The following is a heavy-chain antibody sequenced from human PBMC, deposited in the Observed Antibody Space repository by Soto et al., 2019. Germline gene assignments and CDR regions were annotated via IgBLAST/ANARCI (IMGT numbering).Heavy chain of an antibody. CDR1: GYTFTSYG. J-gene: IGHJ4*02. CDR3: ARANLAVAGGYFDY. CDR2: ISAYNGNT. Sequence: ASVKVSCKASGYTFTSYGISWVRQAPGQGLEWMGWISAYNGNTNYAQKLQGRVTMTTDTSTSTAYMELRSLRSDATAVYYCARANLAVAGGYFDYWGQGTLVTVSS. D-gene: IGHD6-19*01. V-gene: IGHV1-18*04.